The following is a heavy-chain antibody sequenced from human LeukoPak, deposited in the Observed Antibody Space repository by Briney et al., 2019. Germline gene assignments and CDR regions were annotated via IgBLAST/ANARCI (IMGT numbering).Heavy chain of an antibody. J-gene: IGHJ4*02. Sequence: PGGSLRLSCAASGFTFSSYSMTWVRQAPGKGLEWVSSISGNSRYIYYADSMRGRFTISRDNAKNSLYLQMNSLTPEDTAIYFCAKAFRLYGDHFYIHYWGQGTLVTVSS. CDR3: AKAFRLYGDHFYIHY. CDR2: ISGNSRYI. V-gene: IGHV3-21*06. D-gene: IGHD2/OR15-2a*01. CDR1: GFTFSSYS.